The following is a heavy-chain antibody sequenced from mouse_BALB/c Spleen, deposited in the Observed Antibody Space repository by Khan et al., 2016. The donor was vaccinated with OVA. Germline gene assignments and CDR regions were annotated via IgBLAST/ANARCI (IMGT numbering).Heavy chain of an antibody. J-gene: IGHJ1*01. V-gene: IGHV2-9*02. CDR1: GFSLTSYG. Sequence: QVQLKQSGPGLVAPSQSLSITCTVSGFSLTSYGVHWVRQPPGKGLEWLGVIWIGGSKNYNSALMSRVSISKDKSKSQVFLKMNSLQTDDTAMYYCAGYYDIYGWYIDVWGAGITVTVSS. CDR3: AGYYDIYGWYIDV. D-gene: IGHD2-1*01. CDR2: IWIGGSK.